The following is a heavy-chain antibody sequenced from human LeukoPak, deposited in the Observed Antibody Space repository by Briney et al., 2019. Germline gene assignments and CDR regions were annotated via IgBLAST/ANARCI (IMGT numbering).Heavy chain of an antibody. CDR2: IYWNDDK. Sequence: SGPTLVNPTQTLTLTCTFSGFSLSTSGVGVGWIRQPPGKALEWLALIYWNDDKRYSPSLKSRLTISKDTTKNQVVLTMTNMDPVDTATYYCARSYSDYDYFNNWFDPWGQGTLVTVSS. CDR3: ARSYSDYDYFNNWFDP. V-gene: IGHV2-5*01. J-gene: IGHJ5*02. CDR1: GFSLSTSGVG. D-gene: IGHD5-12*01.